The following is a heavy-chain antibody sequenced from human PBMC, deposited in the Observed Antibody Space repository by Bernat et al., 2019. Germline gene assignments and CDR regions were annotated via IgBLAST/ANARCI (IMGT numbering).Heavy chain of an antibody. V-gene: IGHV4-39*02. Sequence: QLQLQESGPGLVKPSETLSLTCTVSRGSISSSSYYWGWIRQPPGKGLEWIGSIYYSGSTYYNPSLKSRVTISVDTSKNQFSLKLSSVTAADTAVYYCAREGDRVATIIDYWGQGTLVTVSS. D-gene: IGHD5-12*01. J-gene: IGHJ4*02. CDR1: RGSISSSSYY. CDR3: AREGDRVATIIDY. CDR2: IYYSGST.